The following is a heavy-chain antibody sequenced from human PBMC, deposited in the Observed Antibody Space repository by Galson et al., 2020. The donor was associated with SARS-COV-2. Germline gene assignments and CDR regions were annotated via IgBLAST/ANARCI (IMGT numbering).Heavy chain of an antibody. CDR3: ARLEGVAGCSGTSCYTD. CDR2: FHYSGGT. D-gene: IGHD2-2*02. V-gene: IGHV4-39*01. Sequence: ETSETLSPTCTVSGGSISSSNFYWGWIRQPPGKGLEWIGSFHYSGGTYYNPSLKGRVTISVDTSKNQFSLKLSSVTAADTAVYYSARLEGVAGCSGTSCYTDWGQGTLVTVSS. CDR1: GGSISSSNFY. J-gene: IGHJ4*02.